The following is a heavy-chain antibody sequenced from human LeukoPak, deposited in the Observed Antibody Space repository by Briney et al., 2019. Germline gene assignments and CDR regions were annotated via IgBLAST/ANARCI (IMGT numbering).Heavy chain of an antibody. CDR3: ATYSSSWYYFDY. J-gene: IGHJ4*02. V-gene: IGHV1-24*01. Sequence: ASVKVSCKVSGYTLTELSMHWVRQAPGKGLEWMGGFDPEDGETIYAQKFQGRVTMTEDTSTDTAYMELSSLRSEDTAVYYCATYSSSWYYFDYCGQGTLVTVSS. D-gene: IGHD6-13*01. CDR1: GYTLTELS. CDR2: FDPEDGET.